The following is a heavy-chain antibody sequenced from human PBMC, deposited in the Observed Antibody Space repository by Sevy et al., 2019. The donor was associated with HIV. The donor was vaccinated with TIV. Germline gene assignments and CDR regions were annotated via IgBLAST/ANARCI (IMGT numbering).Heavy chain of an antibody. CDR1: GYTFSSYR. Sequence: ASVKVSCKASGYTFSSYRMTWVRQAPGQGPEWIGWISALNGDTNYAQKLQGRVTMTADTSTSTVYMDLRSLRSDDTAVYYCARAYCSGGRCYSLAYWGQGTLVTVSS. D-gene: IGHD2-15*01. V-gene: IGHV1-18*01. CDR2: ISALNGDT. CDR3: ARAYCSGGRCYSLAY. J-gene: IGHJ4*02.